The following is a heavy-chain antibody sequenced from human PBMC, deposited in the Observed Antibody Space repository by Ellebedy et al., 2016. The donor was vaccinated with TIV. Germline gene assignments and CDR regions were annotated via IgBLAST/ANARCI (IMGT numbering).Heavy chain of an antibody. CDR3: ARVLGVTAIYY. CDR2: IKQDGGEK. J-gene: IGHJ4*02. CDR1: GFTFSSYR. D-gene: IGHD2-21*02. V-gene: IGHV3-7*01. Sequence: GGSLRLXXAASGFTFSSYRMSWVRQAPGKGLEWVANIKQDGGEKNYVDSVKGRFTISRDNAQNSLYLQMNSLRAEDTAVYYCARVLGVTAIYYWGQGTLVTVSS.